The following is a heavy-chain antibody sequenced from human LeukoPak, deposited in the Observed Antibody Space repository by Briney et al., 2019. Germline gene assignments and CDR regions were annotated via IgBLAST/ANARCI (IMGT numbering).Heavy chain of an antibody. CDR2: ISTSDST. CDR1: GFTLSDYG. V-gene: IGHV3-23*01. D-gene: IGHD1-14*01. Sequence: PGGSLRLSCAASGFTLSDYGMSWVRQAPGKGLEWVAGISTSDSTYYADSVKGRFTISRDDSKNTLYLQVDSLRAEDTAVYYCAKGTHPYLPDYWGQGTLVTVSS. J-gene: IGHJ4*02. CDR3: AKGTHPYLPDY.